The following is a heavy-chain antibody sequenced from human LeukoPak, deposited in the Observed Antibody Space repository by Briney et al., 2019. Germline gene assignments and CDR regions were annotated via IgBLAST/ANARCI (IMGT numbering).Heavy chain of an antibody. D-gene: IGHD6-13*01. CDR2: INPNSGGT. J-gene: IGHJ4*02. CDR1: GYTFTGYY. V-gene: IGHV1-2*02. CDR3: ARIGSSSSSVGDY. Sequence: ASVKVSCKASGYTFTGYYMHWVRQAPGQGLEWMGWINPNSGGTNYAQKFQGRVTMTRDMSTSTVYMELSSLRSEDTAVYYCARIGSSSSSVGDYWGQGTLVTVSS.